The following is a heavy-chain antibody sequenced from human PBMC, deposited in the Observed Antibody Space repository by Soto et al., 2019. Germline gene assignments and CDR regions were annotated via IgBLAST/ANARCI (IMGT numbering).Heavy chain of an antibody. J-gene: IGHJ6*02. Sequence: EVQLVESGGGLVQPGGSLRLSCAASGFSFSTYSINWVRQAPGKGLEWFSYITSDSSTISYADSVKGRFTVSRDNAKNSLYLQMISLRYEDTAVYCCARVGRGAYGMDVWGQGTSVTVSS. CDR1: GFSFSTYS. CDR2: ITSDSSTI. V-gene: IGHV3-48*02. CDR3: ARVGRGAYGMDV.